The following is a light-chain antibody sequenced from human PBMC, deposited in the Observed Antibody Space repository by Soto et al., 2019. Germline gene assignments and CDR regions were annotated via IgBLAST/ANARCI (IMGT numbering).Light chain of an antibody. Sequence: QLVLTQSPSASASLGASVKLTCTLSSGHSSYAIAWHQQQPEKGPRYLMKLNSGGSHSKGDGIPDRFSGSSSGAERYLTISSLQSEDEADYYCQTWGTGNWVFGGGTKVTVL. CDR1: SGHSSYA. CDR2: LNSGGSH. J-gene: IGLJ3*02. V-gene: IGLV4-69*01. CDR3: QTWGTGNWV.